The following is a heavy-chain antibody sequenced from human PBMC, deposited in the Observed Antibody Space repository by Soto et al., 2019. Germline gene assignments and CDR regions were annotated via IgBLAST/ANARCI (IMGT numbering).Heavy chain of an antibody. CDR3: AREGYCSGGSCRHFDY. D-gene: IGHD2-15*01. V-gene: IGHV1-69*13. J-gene: IGHJ4*02. Sequence: ASVKVSCKASGGTFSSYAISWVRQAPGQGLEWMGGIIPIFGKANYAQKFQGRVTITADESTSTAYMELSSLRSEDTAVYYCAREGYCSGGSCRHFDYWGQGTLVTVSS. CDR2: IIPIFGKA. CDR1: GGTFSSYA.